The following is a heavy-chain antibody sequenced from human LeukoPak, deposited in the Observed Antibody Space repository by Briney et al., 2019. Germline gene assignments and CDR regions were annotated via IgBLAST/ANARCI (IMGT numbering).Heavy chain of an antibody. CDR1: GYSFTTYG. Sequence: ASVKVSCKASGYSFTTYGMNWVPQAPGQGLEWMGWISAYNGNTNYAQKLQGRVTMTTDTSTSTAYMELRSLRSDDTAVYYCARDAGIAARRPYYFDYWGQGTLVTVSS. J-gene: IGHJ4*02. D-gene: IGHD6-6*01. CDR2: ISAYNGNT. V-gene: IGHV1-18*01. CDR3: ARDAGIAARRPYYFDY.